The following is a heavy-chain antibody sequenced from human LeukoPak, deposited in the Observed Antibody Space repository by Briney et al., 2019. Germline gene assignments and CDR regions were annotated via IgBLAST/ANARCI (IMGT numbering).Heavy chain of an antibody. J-gene: IGHJ6*02. Sequence: ASVKVSCKASGYTFTSYGISWVRQAPGQGLEWMGWISAYNGNTNYAQKLQGRVTVTTDTSTSTAYMELRSLRSDDTAVYYCARDGSYYGSGSYYKSYYYYGMDVWGQGTTVTVSS. CDR2: ISAYNGNT. CDR1: GYTFTSYG. CDR3: ARDGSYYGSGSYYKSYYYYGMDV. D-gene: IGHD3-10*01. V-gene: IGHV1-18*01.